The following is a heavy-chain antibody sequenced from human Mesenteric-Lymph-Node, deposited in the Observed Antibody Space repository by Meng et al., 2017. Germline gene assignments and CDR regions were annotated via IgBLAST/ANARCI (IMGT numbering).Heavy chain of an antibody. J-gene: IGHJ4*01. CDR1: GFTFSSYA. CDR3: AKDRVTGSSPYFDS. Sequence: GGSLRLSCAASGFTFSSYAMSWVRQAPGKGLEWVSAISGSGGSTYYADSVKGRFTVSRDNSRDTLHLQMNSLRHEDTAFYYCAKDRVTGSSPYFDSWGHGILVTVSS. V-gene: IGHV3-23*01. CDR2: ISGSGGST. D-gene: IGHD1-26*01.